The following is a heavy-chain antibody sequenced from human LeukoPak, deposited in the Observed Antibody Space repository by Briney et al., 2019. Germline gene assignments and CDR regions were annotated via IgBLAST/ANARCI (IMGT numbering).Heavy chain of an antibody. Sequence: ASVKVSCKASGYTFTSYGISWVRQAPGQGLEWMGWISAYNGNTNYAQKLQGRVTMTTDTSTSTAYMELRSLRSDDTAVYYCAREEHTTYYYDSSGYFAPSPSDYWGQGTLVTVSS. V-gene: IGHV1-18*01. CDR1: GYTFTSYG. CDR3: AREEHTTYYYDSSGYFAPSPSDY. D-gene: IGHD3-22*01. CDR2: ISAYNGNT. J-gene: IGHJ4*02.